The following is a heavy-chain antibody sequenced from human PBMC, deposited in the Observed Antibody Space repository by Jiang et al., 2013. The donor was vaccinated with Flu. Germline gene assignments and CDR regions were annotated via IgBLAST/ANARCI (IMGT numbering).Heavy chain of an antibody. CDR1: SVSSNSAA. V-gene: IGHV6-1*01. CDR3: AGDFRDIVARS. CDR2: TYYRSRWYY. J-gene: IGHJ5*02. D-gene: IGHD5-12*01. Sequence: SVSSNSAAWNWIRQSPSRGLEWLGRTYYRSRWYYEYAGSMKSRITIDVDTSKNQFSLQLRSVTPEDTAVYYCAGDFRDIVARSWGQGTLVTVSS.